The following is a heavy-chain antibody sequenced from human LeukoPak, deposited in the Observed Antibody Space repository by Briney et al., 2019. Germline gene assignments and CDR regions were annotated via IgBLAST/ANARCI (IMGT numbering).Heavy chain of an antibody. V-gene: IGHV4-34*01. Sequence: SETLSLTCAVYGGSFSGYYWSWIRQPPGKGLEWIGEINHSGSTNYNPSLKSRVTISVDTSKNQFSLKLSSVTAADTAVYYCARVGEYSGYDSDYWGQGTLVTVSS. J-gene: IGHJ4*02. CDR2: INHSGST. CDR1: GGSFSGYY. CDR3: ARVGEYSGYDSDY. D-gene: IGHD5-12*01.